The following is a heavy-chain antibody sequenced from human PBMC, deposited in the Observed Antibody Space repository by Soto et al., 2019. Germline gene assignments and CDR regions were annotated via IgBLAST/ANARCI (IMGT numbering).Heavy chain of an antibody. Sequence: GGSLRLSCAASGFTFSSYAMSWVRQAPGKGLEWVSAISGSGGSTYYADSVKGRFTISRDNSKNTLYLQMNSLRAEDTAVYYCARDRGGHAKMQYFFDYWGQGTLVTVSS. D-gene: IGHD5-12*01. J-gene: IGHJ4*02. V-gene: IGHV3-23*01. CDR2: ISGSGGST. CDR1: GFTFSSYA. CDR3: ARDRGGHAKMQYFFDY.